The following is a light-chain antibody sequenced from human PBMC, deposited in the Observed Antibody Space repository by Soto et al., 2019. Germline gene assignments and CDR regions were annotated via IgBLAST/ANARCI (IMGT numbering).Light chain of an antibody. V-gene: IGLV2-8*01. CDR2: EVS. Sequence: QSALTQPPSASGSPGQSVTISCTGTSSDVGAYTHVSWYQQHPGKAPKLMIYEVSKRPSWVPDRFSGSKSGSTASLTVSGLQAEDEADYYSSSYAGSNNNVVFGGGTQLTVL. J-gene: IGLJ2*01. CDR1: SSDVGAYTH. CDR3: SSYAGSNNNVV.